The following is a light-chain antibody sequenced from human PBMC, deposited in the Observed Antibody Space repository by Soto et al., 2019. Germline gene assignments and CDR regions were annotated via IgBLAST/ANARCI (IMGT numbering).Light chain of an antibody. CDR3: ATWDDSRKGV. CDR2: TNN. J-gene: IGLJ1*01. Sequence: QSVLTQPPSASGTPGQRITISCSGSSSDIESHTVNWYQQVPGKAPKLLINTNNQRPSGVPARFSGSKSGASASLAISGLQSEDEATYYCATWDDSRKGVFGTGTKVTVL. V-gene: IGLV1-44*01. CDR1: SSDIESHT.